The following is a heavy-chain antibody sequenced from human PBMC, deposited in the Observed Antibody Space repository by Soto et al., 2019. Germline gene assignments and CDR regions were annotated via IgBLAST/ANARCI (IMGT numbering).Heavy chain of an antibody. CDR3: ARSQGSSTSLEIYYYYSYGMDV. J-gene: IGHJ6*02. V-gene: IGHV1-69*01. Sequence: QVQLVQSGAEVKKPGSSVKVSCKASGGTFSSYAISWVRQAPGQGLEWMGGIIPISGTANYAQKFQSRVSITADESTSTAYMELSRLRSEDTAVYYCARSQGSSTSLEIYYYYSYGMDVWGQGTTVTVSS. D-gene: IGHD2-2*01. CDR1: GGTFSSYA. CDR2: IIPISGTA.